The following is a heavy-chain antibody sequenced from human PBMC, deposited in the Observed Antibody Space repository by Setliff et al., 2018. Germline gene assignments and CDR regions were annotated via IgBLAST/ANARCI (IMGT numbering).Heavy chain of an antibody. CDR1: GGSFSGYY. CDR2: IYSSGST. J-gene: IGHJ4*02. Sequence: KPSETLSLTCAVYGGSFSGYYWSWIRQPAGKGLEWIGHIYSSGSTNYNPSLKSRVTISVDRSKNQFSLKLSSVIAADTAVYYCTRLYYGSRALYLDVWGQGSPVTVSS. D-gene: IGHD3-10*01. V-gene: IGHV4-59*10. CDR3: TRLYYGSRALYLDV.